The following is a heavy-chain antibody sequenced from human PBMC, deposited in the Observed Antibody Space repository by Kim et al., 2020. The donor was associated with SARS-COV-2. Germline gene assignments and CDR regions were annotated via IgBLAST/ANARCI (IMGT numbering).Heavy chain of an antibody. V-gene: IGHV4-4*02. Sequence: SETLSLTCAVSGGSISSSNWWSWVRQPPGKGLEWIGEIYHSGSTNYNPSLKSRVTISVDKSKHQFSLRLSSVTAADTAVYYCARFPPPTSYYGSGSYYNWFDPWGQGTLGTVSS. J-gene: IGHJ5*02. CDR3: ARFPPPTSYYGSGSYYNWFDP. CDR1: GGSISSSNW. D-gene: IGHD3-10*01. CDR2: IYHSGST.